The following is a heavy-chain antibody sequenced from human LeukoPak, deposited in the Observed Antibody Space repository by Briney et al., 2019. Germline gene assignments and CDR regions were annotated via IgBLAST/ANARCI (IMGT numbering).Heavy chain of an antibody. J-gene: IGHJ4*02. V-gene: IGHV4-59*01. D-gene: IGHD2-15*01. CDR2: IYYSGST. CDR3: ARGGGSWYNGFPFDY. Sequence: SETLSLTCTVSGGSISSYSWSWIRQPPGKGLEWIGYIYYSGSTNYNPSLKSRVTISVDTSKNQFSLKLSSVTAADTAVYYCARGGGSWYNGFPFDYWGQGTLVTVSS. CDR1: GGSISSYS.